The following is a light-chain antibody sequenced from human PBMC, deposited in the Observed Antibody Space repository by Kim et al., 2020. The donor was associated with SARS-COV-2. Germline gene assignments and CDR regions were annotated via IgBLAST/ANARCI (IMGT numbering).Light chain of an antibody. V-gene: IGKV1-5*03. Sequence: ASVGDRVTITCRASQSISSWLAWYQQKPGKAPKLLIYKASSLESGVPSRFSGSGSGTEFTLTISSLQPDDFATYYCQQYNSYTLTFGGGTKVDIK. CDR2: KAS. CDR3: QQYNSYTLT. J-gene: IGKJ4*01. CDR1: QSISSW.